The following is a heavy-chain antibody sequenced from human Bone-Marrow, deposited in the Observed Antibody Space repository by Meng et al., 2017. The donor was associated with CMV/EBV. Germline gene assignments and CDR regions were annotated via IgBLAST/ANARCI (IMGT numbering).Heavy chain of an antibody. V-gene: IGHV4-39*01. CDR3: AGSRVGALYYYYYGMDV. D-gene: IGHD1-26*01. Sequence: SETLSLTCTVSGGSISSSSYYWGWIRQPPGKGLEWIGSIYYSGSTYYNPSLKSRVTISVDTSKNQFSLKLSSVTAADTAVYYCAGSRVGALYYYYYGMDVWGQGTMVTVSS. J-gene: IGHJ6*02. CDR2: IYYSGST. CDR1: GGSISSSSYY.